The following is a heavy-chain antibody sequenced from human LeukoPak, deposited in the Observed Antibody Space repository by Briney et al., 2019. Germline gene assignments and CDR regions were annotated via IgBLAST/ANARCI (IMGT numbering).Heavy chain of an antibody. CDR2: IKQDGSEK. D-gene: IGHD3-10*01. CDR3: AKDDVLLWFGESAFDI. Sequence: GGSLRLSCAASGFTFSSYWMSWVRQAPGKGLEWVANIKQDGSEKYYVDSVKGRFTISRDNSKNTLYLQMNSLRAEDTAVYYCAKDDVLLWFGESAFDIWGQGTMVTVSS. CDR1: GFTFSSYW. J-gene: IGHJ3*02. V-gene: IGHV3-7*03.